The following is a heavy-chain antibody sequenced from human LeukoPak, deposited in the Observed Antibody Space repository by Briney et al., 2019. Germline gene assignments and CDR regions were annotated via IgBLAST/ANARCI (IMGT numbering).Heavy chain of an antibody. D-gene: IGHD2-15*01. CDR2: IWYDGSNK. CDR1: GFTFSSYG. CDR3: ARDLLGYCSGGSCYHYYYMDV. Sequence: PGGSLRLSCAASGFTFSSYGMHWVRQAPGKGLEWVAVIWYDGSNKYYADSVKGRFTISRDNSKNTLYLQMNSLRAEDTAVYYCARDLLGYCSGGSCYHYYYMDVWGKGTTVTVSS. V-gene: IGHV3-33*01. J-gene: IGHJ6*03.